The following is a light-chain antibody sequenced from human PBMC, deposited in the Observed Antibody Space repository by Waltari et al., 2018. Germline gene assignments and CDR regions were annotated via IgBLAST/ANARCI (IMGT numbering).Light chain of an antibody. CDR3: QNYDGAPLT. J-gene: IGKJ3*01. V-gene: IGKV1-27*01. CDR1: RDVGKY. CDR2: GAS. Sequence: QMTQSPPSLSASLGARVPITCRASRDVGKYLAWYHQKPGKIPDLLVYGASTLQSGVPSRFSGSGSGADFTLTIIGLQPEDVGTYYCQNYDGAPLTFGPGTKVHFK.